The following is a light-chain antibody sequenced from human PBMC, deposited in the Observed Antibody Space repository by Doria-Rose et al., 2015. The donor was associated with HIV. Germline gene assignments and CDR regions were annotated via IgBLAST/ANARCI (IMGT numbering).Light chain of an antibody. J-gene: IGKJ4*01. V-gene: IGKV1-39*01. Sequence: TQPPSSLSAFVGDRVTITCRASQSISNYLHWCQQKPGKAPKLLIYTASSLQSGAPSRFSGSGSGTDFTLTISSLQPEDSATYYCQQSFSTLPLTFGGGTNVEIK. CDR2: TAS. CDR1: QSISNY. CDR3: QQSFSTLPLT.